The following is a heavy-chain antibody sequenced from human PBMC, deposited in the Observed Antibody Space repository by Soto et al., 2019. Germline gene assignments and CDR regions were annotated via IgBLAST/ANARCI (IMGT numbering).Heavy chain of an antibody. J-gene: IGHJ6*02. D-gene: IGHD2-21*02. CDR2: ISAYNGNT. Sequence: QVQLVQSGAEVKKPGASVKVSCKASGYTFTSYGISWVRQAPGQGLEWMGWISAYNGNTNYAQKLQGRVTMTTDTSTSTAYMELRSLRSDDTAVYYCAREDCGGDCYGGYYYYGMDVWGQGTTVTVSS. CDR1: GYTFTSYG. CDR3: AREDCGGDCYGGYYYYGMDV. V-gene: IGHV1-18*01.